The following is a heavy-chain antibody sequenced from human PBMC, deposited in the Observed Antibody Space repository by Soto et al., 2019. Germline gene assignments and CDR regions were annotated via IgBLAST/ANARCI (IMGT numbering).Heavy chain of an antibody. CDR2: INHSGIT. CDR1: GGSFSGYY. Sequence: SETLSLTCAVYGGSFSGYYWSWIRQPPGKGLEWIGEINHSGITNYNPSLKSRVTISVDTSKNQFSLELSSVTAADTAVYYCARIWVGTTYYYYGMDVWGQGTTVTV. D-gene: IGHD1-7*01. J-gene: IGHJ6*02. V-gene: IGHV4-34*01. CDR3: ARIWVGTTYYYYGMDV.